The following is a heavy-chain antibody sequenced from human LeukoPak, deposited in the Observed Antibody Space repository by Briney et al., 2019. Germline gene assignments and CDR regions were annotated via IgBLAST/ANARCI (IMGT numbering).Heavy chain of an antibody. CDR2: ISGSGGST. CDR1: GFTFDDYG. CDR3: AKELNYYDSSGYDY. J-gene: IGHJ4*02. D-gene: IGHD3-22*01. Sequence: GGSLRLSCAASGFTFDDYGMSWVRQAPGKGLEWVSAISGSGGSTYYADSVKGRFTISRDNSKNTLYLQMNSLRAEDTAVYYCAKELNYYDSSGYDYWGQGTLVTVSS. V-gene: IGHV3-23*01.